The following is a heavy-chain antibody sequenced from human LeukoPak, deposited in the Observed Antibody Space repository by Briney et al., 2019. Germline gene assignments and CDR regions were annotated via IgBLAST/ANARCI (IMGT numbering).Heavy chain of an antibody. V-gene: IGHV3-33*01. CDR1: GFTFSNYG. Sequence: GRSLRLSCAASGFTFSNYGMHWVRQAPGKGLEWVAVIWYDGSYKYYADSVKGRFTISRENSNNTLYLQMNSLRAEDTAVYYCARDNGGYNWFDPWGQGTLVTVSS. CDR3: ARDNGGYNWFDP. J-gene: IGHJ5*02. D-gene: IGHD2-8*01. CDR2: IWYDGSYK.